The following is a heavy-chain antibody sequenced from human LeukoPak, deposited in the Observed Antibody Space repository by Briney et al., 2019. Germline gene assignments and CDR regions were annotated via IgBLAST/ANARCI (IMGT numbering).Heavy chain of an antibody. D-gene: IGHD6-19*01. V-gene: IGHV5-51*01. CDR2: IYPGDSDT. Sequence: GESLKISCKGSGYSFTSYWIGWVRQMPGKGLEWMGIIYPGDSDTRYSPSFQGQVTFSADKSISTAYLRWSSLKASDTAIYYCARHPSGSGWEQFDYWGQGTVVTVSS. CDR1: GYSFTSYW. J-gene: IGHJ4*02. CDR3: ARHPSGSGWEQFDY.